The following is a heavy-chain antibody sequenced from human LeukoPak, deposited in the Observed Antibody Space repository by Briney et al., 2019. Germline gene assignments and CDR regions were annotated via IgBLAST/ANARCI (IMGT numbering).Heavy chain of an antibody. J-gene: IGHJ4*02. D-gene: IGHD3-3*01. Sequence: GGSLRLSCADSGFTFSSYWMSWVRQAPGKELEWVANIKQDGSEKYYVDSVKGRFTISRDNAKNSLYLQMNSLRAEDTAVYYCVTEWLLYYFDHWGQGSLVTVSS. CDR1: GFTFSSYW. V-gene: IGHV3-7*04. CDR2: IKQDGSEK. CDR3: VTEWLLYYFDH.